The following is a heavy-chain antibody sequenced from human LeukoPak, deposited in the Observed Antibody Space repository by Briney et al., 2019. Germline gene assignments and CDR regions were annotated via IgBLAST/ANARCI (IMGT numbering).Heavy chain of an antibody. D-gene: IGHD4-17*01. CDR3: ASFYGDYYFDY. V-gene: IGHV4-59*08. Sequence: SETLSLTCTVSGGSISSYYWSWIRQPPGKGLEWIGYIYYSGSTNYNPSLKSRVTISVDTSKNQFSLKLSSVTAAVTAVYYCASFYGDYYFDYWGQGTLVTVSS. CDR2: IYYSGST. J-gene: IGHJ4*02. CDR1: GGSISSYY.